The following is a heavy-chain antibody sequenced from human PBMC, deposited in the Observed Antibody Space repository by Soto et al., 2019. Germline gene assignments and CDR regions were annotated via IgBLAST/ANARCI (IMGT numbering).Heavy chain of an antibody. Sequence: SETLSLTCTVSGDSISTDYWSWIRQSPGKGLEWIGFIYYGGSTNYNPSHKSRVTISVDTPKNQFSLKLSSVTAADTAVYYCAKNWNWGSLVHWGQGTLVTVS. CDR3: AKNWNWGSLVH. J-gene: IGHJ4*02. CDR1: GDSISTDY. CDR2: IYYGGST. D-gene: IGHD7-27*01. V-gene: IGHV4-59*08.